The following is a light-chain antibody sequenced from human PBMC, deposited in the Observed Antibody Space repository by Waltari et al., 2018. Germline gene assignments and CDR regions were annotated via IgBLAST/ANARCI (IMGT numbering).Light chain of an antibody. CDR2: DVS. J-gene: IGLJ2*01. V-gene: IGLV2-14*01. CDR1: SSDVGGYNY. Sequence: QSALTQPASVSGSPGQSITLSCTGTSSDVGGYNYVSWYQQHPGKAPKLMIYDVSNRPSGVSNRFSGSKSANTASLTISGLQAEDEADYYCSSYTSSSTRPVVFGGGTKLTVL. CDR3: SSYTSSSTRPVV.